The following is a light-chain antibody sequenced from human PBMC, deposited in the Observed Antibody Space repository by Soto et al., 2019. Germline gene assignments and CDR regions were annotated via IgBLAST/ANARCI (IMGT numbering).Light chain of an antibody. CDR3: QQYYSTPHT. CDR2: WAS. CDR1: QRVLSSSNNKNY. Sequence: DIVMTQSPDSLAVSLGERATINCKSSQRVLSSSNNKNYLAWYQQKPGQTPNLLIYWASTRESGVPDRFSGSGSGTDFTLTISSLQAEDVAVYYCQQYYSTPHTFGQGTRLEIK. J-gene: IGKJ2*01. V-gene: IGKV4-1*01.